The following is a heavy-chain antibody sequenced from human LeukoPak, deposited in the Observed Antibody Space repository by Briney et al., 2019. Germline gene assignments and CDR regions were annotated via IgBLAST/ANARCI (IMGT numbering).Heavy chain of an antibody. Sequence: SETLSLTCTVSGGSISSYCWGWIRQPPGKGLEWIGYIYYSGSTNYNPSLKSRVTISVDTSKNQFSLKLSSVTAADTAVYYCARGDSSSWYYFDYWGQGTLVTVSS. V-gene: IGHV4-59*01. D-gene: IGHD6-13*01. CDR2: IYYSGST. CDR1: GGSISSYC. J-gene: IGHJ4*02. CDR3: ARGDSSSWYYFDY.